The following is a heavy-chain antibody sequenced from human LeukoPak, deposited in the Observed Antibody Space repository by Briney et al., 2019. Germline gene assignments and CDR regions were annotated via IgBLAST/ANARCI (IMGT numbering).Heavy chain of an antibody. D-gene: IGHD2-21*02. CDR2: ISYTGST. CDR1: GDSISSRSYY. CDR3: ARDVMRGGDCYGKKVLCAFDI. V-gene: IGHV4-39*07. J-gene: IGHJ3*02. Sequence: SETLSLTCTVSGDSISSRSYYWGWIRQPPGQGLEWIGHISYTGSTYYNPSLKSRVTISVDTSKNQFSLKLSSVTAADTAVYCCARDVMRGGDCYGKKVLCAFDIWGQGTMVTVSS.